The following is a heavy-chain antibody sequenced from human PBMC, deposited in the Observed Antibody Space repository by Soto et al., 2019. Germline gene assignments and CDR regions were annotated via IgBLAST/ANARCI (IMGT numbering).Heavy chain of an antibody. Sequence: SLRLSRTASGFTLGGFAMSLVRQAPGVGVGGVVFIRSKGYGGTTEYAASVHGRFTISRDDSKSIAYLQMNSLKTEDTAVYYCTRELVVVPAAIYYYYYGMDVWGQGTTVTVSS. D-gene: IGHD2-2*01. CDR1: GFTLGGFA. V-gene: IGHV3-49*04. J-gene: IGHJ6*02. CDR3: TRELVVVPAAIYYYYYGMDV. CDR2: IRSKGYGGTT.